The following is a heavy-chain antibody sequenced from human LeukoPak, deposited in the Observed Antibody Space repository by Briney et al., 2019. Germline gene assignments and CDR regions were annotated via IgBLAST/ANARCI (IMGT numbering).Heavy chain of an antibody. CDR3: AREGWSGSGSYWESYFDY. CDR2: INWNGGST. Sequence: PGGSLRLSCAASGFTFDDYGMSWVRQAPGKGLEWVSGINWNGGSTGYADSVKGRFTISRDNAKNSLYLHMNSLRAEDTALYYCAREGWSGSGSYWESYFDYWGQGTLVTVSS. D-gene: IGHD3-10*01. CDR1: GFTFDDYG. V-gene: IGHV3-20*04. J-gene: IGHJ4*02.